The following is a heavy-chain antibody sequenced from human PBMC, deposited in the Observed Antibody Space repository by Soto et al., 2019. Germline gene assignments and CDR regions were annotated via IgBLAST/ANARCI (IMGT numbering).Heavy chain of an antibody. J-gene: IGHJ6*02. CDR3: ARGGALPYYYGMDV. CDR1: GFTFSSYW. V-gene: IGHV3-7*03. Sequence: GGSLRLSCAASGFTFSSYWMSWVRQAPGKGLEWVANIKQDGSEEYYVDSVKGRFTISRDNAKNSLYLQMNSLRAEDTAVYYCARGGALPYYYGMDVWGQGTTVTVSS. CDR2: IKQDGSEE.